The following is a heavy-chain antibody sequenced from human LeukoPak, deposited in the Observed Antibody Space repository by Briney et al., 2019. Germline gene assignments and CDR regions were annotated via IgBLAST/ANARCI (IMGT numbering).Heavy chain of an antibody. J-gene: IGHJ4*02. CDR3: ARDFTGIAAAGTGY. CDR1: GYTFTSYD. D-gene: IGHD6-13*01. CDR2: MNPNSGNT. Sequence: GASVKVSCKASGYTFTSYDINWVRQATGQGLEWMGWMNPNSGNTGYAQKFQGRVTITRNTSISTAYMELSSLRSEDTAVYYCARDFTGIAAAGTGYWGQGTLVTVSS. V-gene: IGHV1-8*03.